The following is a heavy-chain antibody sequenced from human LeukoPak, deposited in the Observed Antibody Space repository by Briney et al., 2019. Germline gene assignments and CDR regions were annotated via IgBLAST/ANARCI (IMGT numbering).Heavy chain of an antibody. D-gene: IGHD7-27*01. CDR1: GFSFSSNW. CDR3: ASSLGPLTEY. V-gene: IGHV3-74*01. CDR2: VNSDGSGT. J-gene: IGHJ4*02. Sequence: TGGSLRLSCAASGFSFSSNWMHWVRQAPGKGLVWVSRVNSDGSGTSYADSVKGRFTISRDNAKNTLYLQMNSLRAEDTAVYFCASSLGPLTEYWGQGTLVTVSS.